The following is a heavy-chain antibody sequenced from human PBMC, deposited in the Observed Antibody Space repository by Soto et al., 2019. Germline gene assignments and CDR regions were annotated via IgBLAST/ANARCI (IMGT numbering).Heavy chain of an antibody. CDR2: LYGSGRGI. CDR1: GFTFSDYA. D-gene: IGHD5-12*01. CDR3: ANDAVSRDIVWLAHV. J-gene: IGHJ4*02. Sequence: EVQLLESGGHFVHPGGSLRLSCAASGFTFSDYAMIWLRQVPGKGLQWVSGLYGSGRGIHYAESVKGRFTISRDNSAYAVYLQMNNLRVEDSAIYYCANDAVSRDIVWLAHVWGQVTVVTVSS. V-gene: IGHV3-23*01.